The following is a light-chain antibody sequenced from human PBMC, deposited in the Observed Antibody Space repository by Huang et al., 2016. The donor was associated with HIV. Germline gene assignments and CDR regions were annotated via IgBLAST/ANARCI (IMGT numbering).Light chain of an antibody. J-gene: IGKJ2*01. Sequence: DIVMTQSPDSLAASLGERPTINCKSSQGNLYNTNNKNYLACYQQKLGQPPKLLIYWTNTRAAEVTDRFSGSGSGTDFTITINNLQARDVEIYYCQQYYSPPYIFGQGTRLEIK. V-gene: IGKV4-1*01. CDR1: QGNLYNTNNKNY. CDR3: QQYYSPPYI. CDR2: WTN.